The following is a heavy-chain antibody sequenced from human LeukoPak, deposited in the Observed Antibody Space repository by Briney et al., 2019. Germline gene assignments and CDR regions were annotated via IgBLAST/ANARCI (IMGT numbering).Heavy chain of an antibody. Sequence: PSETLSLTCTVSGGSISSYYWSWIRQPAGKGLEWIGRIYTSGSTNYNPSLKSRVTMSVDTSKNQFSLKPSSVTAADTAVYYCARDSSSAPWANFDYWGQGTLVTVSS. CDR3: ARDSSSAPWANFDY. J-gene: IGHJ4*02. CDR1: GGSISSYY. V-gene: IGHV4-4*07. CDR2: IYTSGST. D-gene: IGHD6-6*01.